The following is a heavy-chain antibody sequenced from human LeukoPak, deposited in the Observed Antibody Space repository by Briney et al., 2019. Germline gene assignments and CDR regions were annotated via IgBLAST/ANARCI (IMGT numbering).Heavy chain of an antibody. Sequence: ASVKVSCKASGYTFTSYGISWVRQAPGQGLEWMGRISAYNGNTNYAQKLQGRVTMTTDTSTSTAYMELRSLRSDDTAVYYCARDLLVVVPAAISGSNIWGQGTMVTVSS. CDR2: ISAYNGNT. J-gene: IGHJ3*02. V-gene: IGHV1-18*01. CDR1: GYTFTSYG. D-gene: IGHD2-2*01. CDR3: ARDLLVVVPAAISGSNI.